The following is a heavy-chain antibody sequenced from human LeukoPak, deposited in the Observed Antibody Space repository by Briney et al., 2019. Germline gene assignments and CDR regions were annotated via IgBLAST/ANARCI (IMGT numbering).Heavy chain of an antibody. V-gene: IGHV3-66*01. J-gene: IGHJ4*02. Sequence: GGSLRLSCAASGFTVSSNYMSWVRQAPGKGLEWVSVIYSGGSTYYADSVKGRFTISRDNSKKTLYLQMNSLRAEDTAVYYCARDLVRQQLVNYFDYWGQGTLVTVSS. CDR2: IYSGGST. CDR1: GFTVSSNY. D-gene: IGHD6-13*01. CDR3: ARDLVRQQLVNYFDY.